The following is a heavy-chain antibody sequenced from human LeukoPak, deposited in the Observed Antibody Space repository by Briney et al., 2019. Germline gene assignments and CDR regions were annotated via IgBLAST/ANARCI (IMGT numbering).Heavy chain of an antibody. V-gene: IGHV4-39*07. CDR1: GDSISTSNSY. D-gene: IGHD3-10*01. J-gene: IGHJ6*03. Sequence: SETLSLTCSVSGDSISTSNSYWGWIRQPPGKGLEWIRSIYYSGNTNYNPSLKSRVTISVDKSKNQFSLKLSSVTAADTAVYYCARVKGSGNLQIYYMDVWGKGTTVTISS. CDR3: ARVKGSGNLQIYYMDV. CDR2: IYYSGNT.